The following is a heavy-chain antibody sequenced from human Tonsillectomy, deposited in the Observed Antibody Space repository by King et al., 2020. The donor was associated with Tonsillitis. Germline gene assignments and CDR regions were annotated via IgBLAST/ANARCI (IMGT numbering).Heavy chain of an antibody. V-gene: IGHV1-69*01. CDR1: GGTLSSYV. CDR2: IIPIFGTI. CDR3: AREASPGAVAGSLFDY. J-gene: IGHJ4*02. D-gene: IGHD6-19*01. Sequence: QLVQSGAEVKKPGSSVKVSCRASGGTLSSYVIFWMRQAPGQGLEWVGGIIPIFGTINYAQKFQGRVTITADESTRTAYMELNSLGFDDTAVYYCAREASPGAVAGSLFDYWGQGTLVTVSS.